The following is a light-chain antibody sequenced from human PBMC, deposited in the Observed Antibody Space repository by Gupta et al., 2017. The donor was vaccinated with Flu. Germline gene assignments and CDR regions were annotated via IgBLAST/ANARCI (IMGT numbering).Light chain of an antibody. CDR3: SSYTSSSTGV. J-gene: IGLJ3*02. CDR2: EVS. CDR1: SSDVGGYNY. V-gene: IGLV2-14*01. Sequence: QSALTQPASVSGSPGQSITISCTGTSSDVGGYNYVSWYQQHPGKAPKLMIYEVSNRPSGVSNRFSGSESGNTASLTISVLQAEDEADYYCSSYTSSSTGVFGGGTKLTVL.